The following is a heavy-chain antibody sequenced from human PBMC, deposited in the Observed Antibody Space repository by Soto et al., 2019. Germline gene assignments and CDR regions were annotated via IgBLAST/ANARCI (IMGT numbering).Heavy chain of an antibody. J-gene: IGHJ6*03. CDR3: ARDGVLVVAATFYYYYMDV. CDR2: IKQDGSEK. V-gene: IGHV3-7*01. Sequence: PGGSLRLSCAASGFTFSSYWMSWVRQAPGKGLEWVANIKQDGSEKYYVDSVKGRFTISRDNAKNSLYLQMNSLRAEDTAVYYCARDGVLVVAATFYYYYMDVWGKGTTVTVSS. D-gene: IGHD2-15*01. CDR1: GFTFSSYW.